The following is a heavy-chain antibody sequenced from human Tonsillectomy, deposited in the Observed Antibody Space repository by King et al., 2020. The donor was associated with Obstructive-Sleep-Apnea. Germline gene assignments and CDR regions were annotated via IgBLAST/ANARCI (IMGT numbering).Heavy chain of an antibody. J-gene: IGHJ6*02. CDR1: GFTFSSYG. V-gene: IGHV3-30*18. D-gene: IGHD3-10*01. Sequence: VQLVESGGGVVQPGRSLRLSCAASGFTFSSYGMHWVRQAPGKGLEWVAVISYDGSNKYYADSGKGRFTISRDNSKNTLSLQMNSLGAEDTAVYYCAKDRAFYYGSGSPGGYYYYGMDVWGQGTTVTVSS. CDR3: AKDRAFYYGSGSPGGYYYYGMDV. CDR2: ISYDGSNK.